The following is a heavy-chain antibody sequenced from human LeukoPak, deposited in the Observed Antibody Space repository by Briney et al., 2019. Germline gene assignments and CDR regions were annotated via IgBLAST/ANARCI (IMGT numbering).Heavy chain of an antibody. V-gene: IGHV4-59*01. CDR1: GGSISNYY. D-gene: IGHD6-19*01. J-gene: IGHJ4*02. Sequence: PPETLSLTCTVSGGSISNYYYSWIRQPPGKGLEWIGYIYYSGSTNYNPSLKSRVTLSVDTSKNQFSLKLSSVTAADTAVYYCARLDSSGWGYFDYWGQGTLVTVSS. CDR2: IYYSGST. CDR3: ARLDSSGWGYFDY.